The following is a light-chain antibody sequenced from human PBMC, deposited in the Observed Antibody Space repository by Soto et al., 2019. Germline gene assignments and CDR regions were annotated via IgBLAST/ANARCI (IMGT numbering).Light chain of an antibody. Sequence: IVLTQSPATLSLSPGERATLSCRASQGIFSHLDWFQQKPGQAPRLLIYATSNRASGVPARFSGSGSGTDCTLTISSLEPEDFAVYYCQQRYTWPLSFGGGTKVEIK. CDR3: QQRYTWPLS. J-gene: IGKJ4*01. CDR2: ATS. CDR1: QGIFSH. V-gene: IGKV3-11*01.